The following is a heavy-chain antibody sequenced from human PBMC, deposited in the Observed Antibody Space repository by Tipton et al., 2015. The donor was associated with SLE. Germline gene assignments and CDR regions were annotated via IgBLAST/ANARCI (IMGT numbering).Heavy chain of an antibody. Sequence: QVQLVQSGPEVKKPGASVKVSCKASGYTFTSYAMNWVRQAPGQGLEWMGWINTNTGNPTYAQGFTGRFVFSLDTSVSTAYLQISSLKAEDTAVYYCASSSPGIAAEEGYFDYWGQGTLVTVSS. CDR1: GYTFTSYA. CDR3: ASSSPGIAAEEGYFDY. V-gene: IGHV7-4-1*02. J-gene: IGHJ4*02. D-gene: IGHD6-13*01. CDR2: INTNTGNP.